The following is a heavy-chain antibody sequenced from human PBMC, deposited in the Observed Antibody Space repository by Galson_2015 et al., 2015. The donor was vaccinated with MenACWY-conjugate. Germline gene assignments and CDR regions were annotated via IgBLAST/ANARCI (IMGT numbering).Heavy chain of an antibody. Sequence: SLRLSCAASGFTFRNYWMTWVRQAPGKGLEWVASIKKDGSEKYYVDSVKGRFTISRDNAKNSLYLEMNSLRVEDTAVYSCARGHYGMDVWGRGTTVAVS. CDR1: GFTFRNYW. J-gene: IGHJ6*02. CDR3: ARGHYGMDV. CDR2: IKKDGSEK. V-gene: IGHV3-7*03.